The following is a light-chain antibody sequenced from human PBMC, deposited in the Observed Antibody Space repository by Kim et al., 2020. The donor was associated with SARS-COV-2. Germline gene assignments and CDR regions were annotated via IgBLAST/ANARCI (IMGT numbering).Light chain of an antibody. V-gene: IGLV8-61*01. CDR1: SGSVSTSYY. J-gene: IGLJ3*02. CDR3: VLYMGSGLWV. CDR2: STN. Sequence: QTVVTQEPSFSLSPGGTVTLTCGLSSGSVSTSYYPSWYQQTPGQAPRTLIYSTNTRSSGVPDLFSGSILGNKAALTITGAQADDESDYYCVLYMGSGLWVFGGGTQLTVL.